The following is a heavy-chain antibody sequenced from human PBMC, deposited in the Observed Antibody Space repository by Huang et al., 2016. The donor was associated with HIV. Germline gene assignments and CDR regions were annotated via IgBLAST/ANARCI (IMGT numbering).Heavy chain of an antibody. CDR2: INPKRGGT. CDR1: GYTFTDSN. CDR3: ARDWSFGSSTSPAD. V-gene: IGHV1-2*02. D-gene: IGHD6-6*01. J-gene: IGHJ4*02. Sequence: QVQLVQSGAEVKNPGASVRVSCKASGYTFTDSNIHWERQAPGQGLEGRGCINPKRGGTIYAQRFQGRITMTRDTTISTVHMDLRRIQSDDTAVYFCARDWSFGSSTSPADWGQGTLVTVSS.